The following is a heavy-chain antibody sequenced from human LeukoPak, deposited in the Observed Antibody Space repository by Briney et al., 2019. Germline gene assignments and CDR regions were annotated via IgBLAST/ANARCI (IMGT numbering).Heavy chain of an antibody. V-gene: IGHV1-69*13. CDR1: GGTFSSYA. J-gene: IGHJ4*02. CDR3: ARDSLAAAGFNYFDY. CDR2: IIPIFGTA. D-gene: IGHD6-13*01. Sequence: SVKVSCKASGGTFSSYAISWVRQAPGQGLEWMGGIIPIFGTANYAQKFQGRVTITADESTSTAYMELSSLRSEDTAVYYCARDSLAAAGFNYFDYWGQGTLVTVSS.